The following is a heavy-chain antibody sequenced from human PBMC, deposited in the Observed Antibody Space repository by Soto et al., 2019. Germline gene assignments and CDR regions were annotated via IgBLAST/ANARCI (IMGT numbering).Heavy chain of an antibody. CDR3: AKEAPDRDGYNYWYWYFDL. CDR2: ISGSGGST. J-gene: IGHJ2*01. V-gene: IGHV3-23*01. Sequence: EVQLLESGGGLVQPGGSLRLSCAASGFTFSSYAMSWVRQAPGKGLEWVSAISGSGGSTYYADSVKGRFTISRDNSKNTLYLQMNSLRAEDTAVYYCAKEAPDRDGYNYWYWYFDLWGRGTLVTVSS. D-gene: IGHD5-12*01. CDR1: GFTFSSYA.